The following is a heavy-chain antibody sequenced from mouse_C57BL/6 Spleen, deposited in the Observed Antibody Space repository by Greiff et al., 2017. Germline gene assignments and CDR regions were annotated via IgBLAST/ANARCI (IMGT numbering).Heavy chain of an antibody. V-gene: IGHV1-55*01. CDR1: GYTFTSYW. CDR3: ARREAYYYGDY. CDR2: IYPGSGST. D-gene: IGHD1-1*01. Sequence: QVQLKESGAELVKPGASVKMSCKASGYTFTSYWITWVKQRPGQGLEWIGDIYPGSGSTNYNEKFKSKATLTVDTSSSTAYMQLSSLTSEDSAVYCGARREAYYYGDYWGQGTTLTVSS. J-gene: IGHJ2*01.